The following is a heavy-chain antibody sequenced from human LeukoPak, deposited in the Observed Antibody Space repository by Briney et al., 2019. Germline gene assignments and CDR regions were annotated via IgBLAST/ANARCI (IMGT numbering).Heavy chain of an antibody. Sequence: PGGSLRLSCAASGFTFSSYSMSWVRQAPGKGLEWVSSISSSGGNTYYPDPVKGRFTISRDNSRNTMYLQMNSLRAEDTAVYYCAKDRPTWPIDYWGQGTLVTVSS. J-gene: IGHJ4*02. CDR3: AKDRPTWPIDY. CDR1: GFTFSSYS. D-gene: IGHD5-12*01. CDR2: ISSSGGNT. V-gene: IGHV3-23*01.